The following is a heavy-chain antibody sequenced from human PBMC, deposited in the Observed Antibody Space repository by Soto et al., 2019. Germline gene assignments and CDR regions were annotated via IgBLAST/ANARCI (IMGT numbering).Heavy chain of an antibody. CDR1: GGSISRYY. CDR2: IFSSGST. V-gene: IGHV4-59*01. CDR3: AREYYDFWSVTYSYYGLDV. D-gene: IGHD3-3*01. Sequence: PSETLSLTCTVSGGSISRYYWSWIRQAPGRGLEWIGNIFSSGSTNYNPSLKSRVAISVDTSKNQVSLKLNAVTTADTAVYYCAREYYDFWSVTYSYYGLDVWGQGTT. J-gene: IGHJ6*02.